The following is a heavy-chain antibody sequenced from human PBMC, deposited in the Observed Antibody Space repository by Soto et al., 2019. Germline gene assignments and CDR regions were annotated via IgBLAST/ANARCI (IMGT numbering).Heavy chain of an antibody. J-gene: IGHJ4*02. Sequence: GASVKVSCKASGYTFSDYYMHWVRQAPGQGLERMGWINPNSGGTNYAQKFQGWVTMTRDTSINTAYMELSRLTSDDTAVYYCARAMDIGPKMGGLSFNYGGEEPRVPVS. V-gene: IGHV1-2*04. CDR2: INPNSGGT. D-gene: IGHD2-2*03. CDR1: GYTFSDYY. CDR3: ARAMDIGPKMGGLSFNY.